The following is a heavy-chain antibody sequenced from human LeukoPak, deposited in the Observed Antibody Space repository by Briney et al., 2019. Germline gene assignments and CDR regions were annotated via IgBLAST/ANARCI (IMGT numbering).Heavy chain of an antibody. CDR1: GVTFTIYS. V-gene: IGHV3-48*01. J-gene: IGHJ4*02. D-gene: IGHD2-15*01. Sequence: GGSLRLSPAAFGVTFTIYSMNWGRHAPGKGLERGSYISISMSTIYYTDSVKGRFTISRDNAKNSLYLQMNSLRAEDTAVYYCARWLLVVVGAAYYFDYWGQGTLVSACS. CDR2: ISISMSTI. CDR3: ARWLLVVVGAAYYFDY.